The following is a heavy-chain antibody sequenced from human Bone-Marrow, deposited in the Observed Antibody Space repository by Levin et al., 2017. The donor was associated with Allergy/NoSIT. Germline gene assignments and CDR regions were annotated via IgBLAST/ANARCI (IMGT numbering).Heavy chain of an antibody. J-gene: IGHJ4*02. D-gene: IGHD5-18*01. Sequence: SQTLSLTCTVSGDSISGHYWSWIRQPAGKGLEWIGRIFLGGITNYSASLRSRVTISGDMSRNEVSLRLTSVTAADTAIYYCAREYSYGQYFFDFWGPGTQVTVSS. CDR3: AREYSYGQYFFDF. CDR1: GDSISGHY. V-gene: IGHV4-4*07. CDR2: IFLGGIT.